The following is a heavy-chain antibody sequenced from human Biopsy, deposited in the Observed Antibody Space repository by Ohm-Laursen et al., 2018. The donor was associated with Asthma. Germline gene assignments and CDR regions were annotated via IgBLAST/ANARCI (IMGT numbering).Heavy chain of an antibody. Sequence: SSVKVSCKAPGGTFSNFAISWVRQAPGQGLEWLGGHMTVFGTTNYAQKFQGRVTITADESTSTAYMEVTSLRSEDTAIYYCARCQVGYSSGWSLLLKKIYYSGMDVWGQGTAVTVSS. D-gene: IGHD6-19*01. J-gene: IGHJ6*02. V-gene: IGHV1-69*01. CDR3: ARCQVGYSSGWSLLLKKIYYSGMDV. CDR2: HMTVFGTT. CDR1: GGTFSNFA.